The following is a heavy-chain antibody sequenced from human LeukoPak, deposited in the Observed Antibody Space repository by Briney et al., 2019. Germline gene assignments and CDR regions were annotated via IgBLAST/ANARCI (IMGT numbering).Heavy chain of an antibody. CDR3: ARNRVDTARFTWRMGGAPGMDV. Sequence: ASVKVSCKASGYTFTSYYMHWVRQAPGQGLEWMGIINPSGGSTSYAQKFQGRVTMTRDTSTSTVYMELSSLRSEDTAVYYGARNRVDTARFTWRMGGAPGMDVWGQGTTVTVPS. J-gene: IGHJ6*02. CDR1: GYTFTSYY. CDR2: INPSGGST. D-gene: IGHD5-18*01. V-gene: IGHV1-46*01.